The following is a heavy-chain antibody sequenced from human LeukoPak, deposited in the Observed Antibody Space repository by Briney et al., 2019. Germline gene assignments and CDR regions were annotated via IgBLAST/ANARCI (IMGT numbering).Heavy chain of an antibody. CDR3: ARKGAATSGLDYYYMDV. CDR1: GYTFTSYG. D-gene: IGHD1-26*01. CDR2: ISAYNGNT. Sequence: ASVKVSCKASGYTFTSYGISWVRQAPGQGLEWMGCISAYNGNTNYAQKLQGRVTMTTDTSTSTAYMELRSLRSDDTAVYYCARKGAATSGLDYYYMDVWGKGTTVTVSS. V-gene: IGHV1-18*01. J-gene: IGHJ6*03.